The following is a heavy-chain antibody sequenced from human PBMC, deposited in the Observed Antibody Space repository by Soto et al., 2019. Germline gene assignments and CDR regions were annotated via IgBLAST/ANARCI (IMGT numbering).Heavy chain of an antibody. J-gene: IGHJ5*02. V-gene: IGHV4-59*01. D-gene: IGHD1-26*01. CDR3: ARGKYSGSYYDWFDP. CDR1: GGSISTYY. Sequence: PSETLSLTCTVSGGSISTYYWSWIRQPPGKGLEWIGYIYYSGTTNYNPSLKSRVTISVDTSKNQFSLKLSSVTAADTAVYYCARGKYSGSYYDWFDPWGQGILVTVS. CDR2: IYYSGTT.